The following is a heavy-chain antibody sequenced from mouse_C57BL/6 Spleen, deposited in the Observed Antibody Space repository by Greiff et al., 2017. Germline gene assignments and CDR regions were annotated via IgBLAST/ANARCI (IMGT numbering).Heavy chain of an antibody. CDR3: ARRIYSVVATEDYAMDY. CDR1: GYTFTSYW. J-gene: IGHJ4*01. CDR2: IHPNSGST. V-gene: IGHV1-64*01. D-gene: IGHD1-1*01. Sequence: VQLQQPGAELVKPGASVKLSCKASGYTFTSYWMHWVKQRPGQGLEWIGMIHPNSGSTNYNEKFKSKATLTVDKSSSTAYMQLSSLTSEDSAVYYCARRIYSVVATEDYAMDYWGQGTSVTVSS.